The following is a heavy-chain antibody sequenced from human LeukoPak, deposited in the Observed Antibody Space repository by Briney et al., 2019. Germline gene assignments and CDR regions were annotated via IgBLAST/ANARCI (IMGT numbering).Heavy chain of an antibody. CDR2: INQDGSEK. CDR3: ARDRGYSTFDM. CDR1: GFTFSSYA. J-gene: IGHJ3*02. Sequence: GGSLRLSCAASGFTFSSYAMSWVRQAPGKGREWVANINQDGSEKNYVDSVKGRFTISRDNAKNSLCLQMNSLRAEDTAVYYCARDRGYSTFDMWGQGTMVTVSS. D-gene: IGHD5-18*01. V-gene: IGHV3-7*05.